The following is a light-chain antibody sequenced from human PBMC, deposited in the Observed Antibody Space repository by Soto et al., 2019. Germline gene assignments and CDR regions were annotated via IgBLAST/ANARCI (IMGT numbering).Light chain of an antibody. J-gene: IGKJ1*01. CDR3: QQYNNWPRT. Sequence: IVLTQSPGTLSLSPGERATLSCRASQSVSSSSLAWYQQKRGQAPRLLIHDASSRATGIPDRFSGSGSGTDFTLTISRLEPEDFAVYYCQQYNNWPRTFGQGTKVDIK. V-gene: IGKV3D-20*02. CDR2: DAS. CDR1: QSVSSSS.